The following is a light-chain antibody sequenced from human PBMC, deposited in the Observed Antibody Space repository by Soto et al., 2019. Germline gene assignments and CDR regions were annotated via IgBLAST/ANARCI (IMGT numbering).Light chain of an antibody. CDR1: QGTSNY. J-gene: IGKJ1*01. CDR2: AAS. CDR3: QKYNSAPRT. Sequence: QINQSPYSQSASVGDRVTITFLASQGTSNYLAWYQQKPGKVPKLLIYAASTLQSGVPSRFSGSGSGTDFTLTISSLQPEDVATYYCQKYNSAPRTFGQGTKVDIK. V-gene: IGKV1-27*01.